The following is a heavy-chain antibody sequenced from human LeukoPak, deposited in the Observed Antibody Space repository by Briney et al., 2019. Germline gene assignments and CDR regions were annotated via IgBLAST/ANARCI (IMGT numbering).Heavy chain of an antibody. Sequence: SSETLSLTCAVYGGSFSGYYWSWIRQPPGKGLEWIGEINHSGSTNYNPSLKSRVTISVDTSKNQFSLKLSSVTAADTAVYYCARGITAFDIWGQGTMVTVSS. CDR1: GGSFSGYY. D-gene: IGHD3-3*01. CDR3: ARGITAFDI. CDR2: INHSGST. J-gene: IGHJ3*02. V-gene: IGHV4-34*09.